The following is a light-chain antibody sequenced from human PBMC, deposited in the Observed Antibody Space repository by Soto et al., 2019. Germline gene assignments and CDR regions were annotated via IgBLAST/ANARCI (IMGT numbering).Light chain of an antibody. J-gene: IGKJ1*01. CDR3: QQYGSSGT. Sequence: DIVMTQSPDSLGVSLGERDPINCKYSQRDLYRSNNKNYLAWYQQKPGQAPRLLIYGASNRATGIPDRFSGSGSGTDFTLTISRLEPEDFAVYYCQQYGSSGTFGQGTKVDIK. CDR2: GAS. CDR1: QRDLYRSNNKNY. V-gene: IGKV4-1*01.